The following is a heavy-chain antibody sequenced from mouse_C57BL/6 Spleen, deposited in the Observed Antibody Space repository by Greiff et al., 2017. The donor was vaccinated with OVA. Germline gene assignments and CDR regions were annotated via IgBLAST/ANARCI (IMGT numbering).Heavy chain of an antibody. CDR3: ARGGLRRGCAY. D-gene: IGHD2-4*01. Sequence: QVQLKQPGAELVRPGSSVKLSCKASGYTFTSYWMDWVKQRPGQGLEWIGNIYPSDSETHYNQKFKDKATLTVDKSSSTADMQRSSLTSEDSAVYYCARGGLRRGCAYWGQGTLVTVSA. CDR1: GYTFTSYW. J-gene: IGHJ3*01. V-gene: IGHV1-61*01. CDR2: IYPSDSET.